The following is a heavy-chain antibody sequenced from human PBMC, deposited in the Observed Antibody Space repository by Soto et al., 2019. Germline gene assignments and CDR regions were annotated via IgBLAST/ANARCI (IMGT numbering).Heavy chain of an antibody. V-gene: IGHV3-7*03. CDR3: AKGRDWNDLIDY. CDR1: GFTFSSHW. CDR2: IKQDGSEK. Sequence: VGSLRLSCAASGFTFSSHWMNWVRQAPGKGLEWVANIKQDGSEKHYVDSVEGRFTISRDNAKNSLYLQMNSLKAEDTAVYYCAKGRDWNDLIDYWGQGTLVTVSS. J-gene: IGHJ4*02. D-gene: IGHD1-1*01.